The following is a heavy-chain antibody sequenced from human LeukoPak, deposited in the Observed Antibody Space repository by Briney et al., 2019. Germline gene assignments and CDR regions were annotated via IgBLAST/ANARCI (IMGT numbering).Heavy chain of an antibody. D-gene: IGHD6-13*01. J-gene: IGHJ6*02. CDR1: GYTLTELS. Sequence: ASVKVSCKVSGYTLTELSMHWVRQAPGKGLEWMGGFDPEDGETICAQKFQGRVTMTEDTSTDTAYMELSSLRSEDTAVYYCATVAAAVPGYGMDVWGQGTTVTVSS. CDR2: FDPEDGET. V-gene: IGHV1-24*01. CDR3: ATVAAAVPGYGMDV.